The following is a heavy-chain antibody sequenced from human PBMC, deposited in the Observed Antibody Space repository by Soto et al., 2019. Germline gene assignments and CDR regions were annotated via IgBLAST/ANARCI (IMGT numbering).Heavy chain of an antibody. CDR3: DHAAQDYYGMDV. Sequence: QITLKESGPTLVKPTQALTLTCTFSGFSLSTSGVGVGWIRQPPGKARDWLALVYWDDVNRYSPSLKSRPITXTXLSKNQVALTMTNIGRVEPATYSCDHAAQDYYGMDVWGHGTTVTVFS. V-gene: IGHV2-5*02. CDR2: VYWDDVN. CDR1: GFSLSTSGVG. J-gene: IGHJ6*02.